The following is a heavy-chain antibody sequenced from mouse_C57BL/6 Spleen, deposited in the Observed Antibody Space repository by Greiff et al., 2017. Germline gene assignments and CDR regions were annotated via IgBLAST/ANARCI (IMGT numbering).Heavy chain of an antibody. CDR3: ARTSGAMDY. CDR1: GFSLTSYG. Sequence: VQRVESGPGLVQPSQSLSITCTVSGFSLTSYGVHWVSQSPGKGLEWLGVIWSGGSTAYNAAFISRLSISKDNSKSQVFIKMNSLQADDTAVYYCARTSGAMDYWGQGTSVTVSS. V-gene: IGHV2-2*01. CDR2: IWSGGST. J-gene: IGHJ4*01.